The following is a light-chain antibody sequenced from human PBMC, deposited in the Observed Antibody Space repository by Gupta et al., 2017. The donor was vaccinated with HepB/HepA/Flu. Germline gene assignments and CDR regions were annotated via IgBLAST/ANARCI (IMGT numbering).Light chain of an antibody. CDR3: QKYNSAPPLT. CDR1: QDISNY. CDR2: GAS. V-gene: IGKV1-27*01. Sequence: DIQMTQSPSSLSASVGDRVTITCRASQDISNYLAWYQQKPGRVPKVLIYGASTLQSGVPSRFSGSGSGTHFTLTISSLQPEDVATYYCQKYNSAPPLTFGGGTKVEIK. J-gene: IGKJ4*01.